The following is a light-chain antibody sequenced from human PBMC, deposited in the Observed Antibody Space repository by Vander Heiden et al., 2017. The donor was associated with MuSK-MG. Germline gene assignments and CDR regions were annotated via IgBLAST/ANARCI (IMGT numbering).Light chain of an antibody. CDR1: QGISSA. CDR2: GAS. J-gene: IGKJ1*01. Sequence: AIQLTQSPSSLSASVGDRVTITCWASQGISSALAWYQQKPGKAPKLLVSGASTLQSGVPSRFRGSGSGTYFTLTISSLQPEDFATYYCQQVGNYPWTFGQGTKVEIK. CDR3: QQVGNYPWT. V-gene: IGKV1D-13*01.